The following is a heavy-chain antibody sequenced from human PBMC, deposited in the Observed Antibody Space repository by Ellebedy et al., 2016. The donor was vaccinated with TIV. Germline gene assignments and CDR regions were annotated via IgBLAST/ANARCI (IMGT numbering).Heavy chain of an antibody. V-gene: IGHV4-34*01. CDR2: INPSGST. D-gene: IGHD3-16*01. Sequence: SETLSLTXAVYVGSFSGNYWSWIRQPPGKGLEWIGEINPSGSTNYNPSLKRRATISVDTSKNQFSLKLTSVTAADSAVYYCARGAGQSLRYVSPYYYQGMDVWGQGTTVTVSS. CDR1: VGSFSGNY. CDR3: ARGAGQSLRYVSPYYYQGMDV. J-gene: IGHJ6*02.